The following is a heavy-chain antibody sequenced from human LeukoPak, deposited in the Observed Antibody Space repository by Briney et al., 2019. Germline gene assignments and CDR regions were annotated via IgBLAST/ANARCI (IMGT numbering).Heavy chain of an antibody. D-gene: IGHD6-19*01. CDR3: ARERGVGAVAGGWFDP. Sequence: SQTLSLTCTVSGGSISSGSYYWSWIRQPAGKGLEWIGRIYTSGSTNYNPSLKSRVTIPVDTSKNQFSLKLSSVTAADTAVYYCARERGVGAVAGGWFDPWGQGTLVTVSS. V-gene: IGHV4-61*02. J-gene: IGHJ5*02. CDR1: GGSISSGSYY. CDR2: IYTSGST.